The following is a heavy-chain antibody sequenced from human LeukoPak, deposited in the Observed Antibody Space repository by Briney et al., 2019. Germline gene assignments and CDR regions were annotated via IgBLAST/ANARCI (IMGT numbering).Heavy chain of an antibody. D-gene: IGHD1-26*01. CDR2: ISGSGGST. V-gene: IGHV3-23*01. J-gene: IGHJ5*02. CDR1: GYTFTGYY. Sequence: GASVKVSCKASGYTFTGYYMHWVRQAPGKGLEWVSAISGSGGSTYYADSVKGRFTISRDNSKNTLYLQMNSLRAEDTAVYYCAKGPFAWELLHWFDPWGQGTLVTVSS. CDR3: AKGPFAWELLHWFDP.